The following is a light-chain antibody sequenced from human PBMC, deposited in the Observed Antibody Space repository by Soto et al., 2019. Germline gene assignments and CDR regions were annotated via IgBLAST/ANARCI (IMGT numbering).Light chain of an antibody. V-gene: IGKV1-5*03. CDR3: QQYDSDSST. J-gene: IGKJ2*01. Sequence: DIQMTQSPSTLSASVGDRVTITCRASQSINNWLAWYQQKPGKAPKLLTYEASSLLSGVPSRFSGSGSGTEFTLTISSLQPDDFADYYCQQYDSDSSTFGQGTKL. CDR1: QSINNW. CDR2: EAS.